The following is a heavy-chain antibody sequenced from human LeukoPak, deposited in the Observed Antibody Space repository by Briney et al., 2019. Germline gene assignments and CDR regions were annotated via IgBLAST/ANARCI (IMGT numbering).Heavy chain of an antibody. CDR1: DDSIRNYY. D-gene: IGHD6-19*01. J-gene: IGHJ4*02. CDR2: IHYSGST. Sequence: SETLSLTCTVSDDSIRNYYWSWVRQPPGKGLEWVGHIHYSGSTSYNPTLKSRVTMSVDSSKNQFSLTLSSVTAADTAVYFCAGTDLIAVAGRLDCWGQGTLVTVSS. CDR3: AGTDLIAVAGRLDC. V-gene: IGHV4-59*01.